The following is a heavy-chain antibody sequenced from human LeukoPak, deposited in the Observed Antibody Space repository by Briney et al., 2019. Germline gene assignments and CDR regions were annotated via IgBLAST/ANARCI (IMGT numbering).Heavy chain of an antibody. CDR3: ARDRPYYDFWTGSPYYFDY. Sequence: SETLSLTCTVPGGSISSYYWSWIRQPAGKRLEWIGRIYTSGSTNAIPSRKSRVTKSVDASRHHSSLKLSSVTAPDPAVYYCARDRPYYDFWTGSPYYFDYWGQGTLVTVSS. CDR2: IYTSGST. V-gene: IGHV4-4*07. CDR1: GGSISSYY. J-gene: IGHJ4*02. D-gene: IGHD3-3*01.